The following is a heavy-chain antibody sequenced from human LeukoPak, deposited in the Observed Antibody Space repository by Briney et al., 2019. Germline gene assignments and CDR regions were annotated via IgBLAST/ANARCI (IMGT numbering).Heavy chain of an antibody. D-gene: IGHD5-18*01. J-gene: IGHJ4*02. CDR1: GFTFSYTW. CDR2: IKSKNDGGTT. Sequence: GGSLRLSCAASGFTFSYTWMSWVRQAPGKGLEWVGRIKSKNDGGTTDYAAPVKGRFTISRDDSQNTLYLQMNSLKTEDTAVYFCTSLNVDTATVTTFRYWGQETLVTVSS. CDR3: TSLNVDTATVTTFRY. V-gene: IGHV3-15*01.